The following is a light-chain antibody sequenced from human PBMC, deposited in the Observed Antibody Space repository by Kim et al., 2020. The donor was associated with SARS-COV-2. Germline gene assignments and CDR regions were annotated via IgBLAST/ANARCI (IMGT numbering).Light chain of an antibody. V-gene: IGLV1-44*01. CDR2: SNN. CDR3: AAWDDSLNGVV. CDR1: SSNIGSNT. J-gene: IGLJ2*01. Sequence: QSVLTQPPSASGTPGQRVTISCSGSSSNIGSNTVNWYQQHPGTAPQLLIYSNNQRPPGVPDRFSGSKSGTSASLAISGLQSEDEADYYCAAWDDSLNGVVFGGGTQLTVL.